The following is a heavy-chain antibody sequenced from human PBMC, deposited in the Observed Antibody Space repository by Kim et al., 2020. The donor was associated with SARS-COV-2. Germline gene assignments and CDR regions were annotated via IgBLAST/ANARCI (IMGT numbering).Heavy chain of an antibody. V-gene: IGHV4-59*08. CDR1: GGSISDFY. CDR2: SYDTVNT. Sequence: SETLSLTCTVSGGSISDFYWSWIRQPPGKGLEWIGYSYDTVNTNYNPSLKGRVTISVDTSENEISLKLSSVTAADKAVYYCARQGTEYSNLVHPYYYYM. D-gene: IGHD4-4*01. CDR3: ARQGTEYSNLVHPYYYYM. J-gene: IGHJ6*03.